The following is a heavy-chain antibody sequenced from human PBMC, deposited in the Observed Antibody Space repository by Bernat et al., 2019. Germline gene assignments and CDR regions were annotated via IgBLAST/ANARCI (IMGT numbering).Heavy chain of an antibody. CDR2: ISYHGRKN. CDR1: GFAFSTYG. D-gene: IGHD3-10*01. J-gene: IGHJ6*02. V-gene: IGHV3-30*18. CDR3: AKEVVRGVVIRSVDV. Sequence: QVQLVESGGGVVQPGRSLRLSCAASGFAFSTYGMHWVRQGPGKGLGWVAVISYHGRKNYHADSVKGRFTISRANSNNTLYLQMNRLRAEDTGVYYCAKEVVRGVVIRSVDVWGQGTTVTVSS.